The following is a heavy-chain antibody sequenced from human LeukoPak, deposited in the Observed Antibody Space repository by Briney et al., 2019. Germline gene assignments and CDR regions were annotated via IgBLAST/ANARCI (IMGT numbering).Heavy chain of an antibody. J-gene: IGHJ4*02. CDR3: AADYYGSGAIDY. CDR2: IVVGSGNT. V-gene: IGHV1-58*02. Sequence: SVKVSCKASGFTFTSSAMQWVRQARGQRLEWIGWIVVGSGNTNYAQKFQERVTITRDMSASTAYMELSSLRSEDTAVYYCAADYYGSGAIDYWGQGTLVTVSS. CDR1: GFTFTSSA. D-gene: IGHD3-10*01.